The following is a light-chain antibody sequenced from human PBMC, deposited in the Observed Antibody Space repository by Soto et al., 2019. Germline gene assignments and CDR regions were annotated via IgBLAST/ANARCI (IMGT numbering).Light chain of an antibody. Sequence: EIVLTQSPGTLSLSPGESATLSCRASQSVGRNYLAWFQHKPDQAPRLLIYDASNRATGVPDRVSGSGSGTDFTLSVTRLEPEDFAVYYCHQYAVSPLTFGGGTTVEIK. CDR2: DAS. CDR1: QSVGRNY. V-gene: IGKV3-20*01. J-gene: IGKJ4*01. CDR3: HQYAVSPLT.